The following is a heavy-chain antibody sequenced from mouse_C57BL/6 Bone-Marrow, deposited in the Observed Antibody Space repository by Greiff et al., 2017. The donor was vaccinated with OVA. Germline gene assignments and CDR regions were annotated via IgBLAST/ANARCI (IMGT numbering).Heavy chain of an antibody. J-gene: IGHJ3*01. Sequence: EVNLVESGGGLVKPGGSLKLSCAASGFTFSSYAMSWVRQTPEKRLEWVATISDGGSYTYYPDNVKGRFTISRDNAKNNLYLQMSHLKSEDTAMYYCARDYYDYPLAYWGQGTLVTVSA. CDR1: GFTFSSYA. V-gene: IGHV5-4*01. D-gene: IGHD2-4*01. CDR3: ARDYYDYPLAY. CDR2: ISDGGSYT.